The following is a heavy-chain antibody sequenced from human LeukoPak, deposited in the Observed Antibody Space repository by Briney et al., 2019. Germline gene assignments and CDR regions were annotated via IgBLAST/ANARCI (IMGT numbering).Heavy chain of an antibody. D-gene: IGHD3-10*01. J-gene: IGHJ4*02. CDR2: ISYDGSNK. CDR1: GFTLRSYG. Sequence: GRSLRLSCVASGFTLRSYGMHWVRQAPGKGLEWVAVISYDGSNKYYVDSVKGRFTISRDNSKNTLYLQMNSLRPEDTAVYYCARAAHRGFSFDYWGQGTLVTVSS. V-gene: IGHV3-30*03. CDR3: ARAAHRGFSFDY.